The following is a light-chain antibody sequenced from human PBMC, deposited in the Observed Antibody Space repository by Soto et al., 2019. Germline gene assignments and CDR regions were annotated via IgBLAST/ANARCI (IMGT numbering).Light chain of an antibody. CDR2: DAS. J-gene: IGKJ4*01. Sequence: EIVLTQSPGTLSLSPGERATLSCRASQSVRSSYLAWYQQKPGQAPTLLIYDASSRATGIPDRFSGSGSGTDFTLTISGLEPEEFAVYYCQQYGSSPITFGGGTKVEIK. CDR1: QSVRSSY. V-gene: IGKV3-20*01. CDR3: QQYGSSPIT.